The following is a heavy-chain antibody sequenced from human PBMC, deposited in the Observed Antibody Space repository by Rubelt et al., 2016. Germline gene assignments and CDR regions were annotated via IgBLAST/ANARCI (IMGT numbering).Heavy chain of an antibody. Sequence: QVQLVQSGAEVKKPGASVKVSCKASGYTFTSYGISWVRQAPGQGLEWMGWIRAYSGNTNYAQELQCRLTTTTATSTGAAYMELRSLRSDDTAVYYCARDPLPVRGVIMTPTHWGQGTLVTVSS. V-gene: IGHV1-18*01. CDR1: GYTFTSYG. CDR3: ARDPLPVRGVIMTPTH. J-gene: IGHJ4*02. D-gene: IGHD3-10*01. CDR2: IRAYSGNT.